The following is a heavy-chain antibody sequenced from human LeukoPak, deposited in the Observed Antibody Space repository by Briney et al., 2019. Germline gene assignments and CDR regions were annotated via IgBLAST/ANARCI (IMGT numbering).Heavy chain of an antibody. CDR2: IQDDGSEK. CDR1: GFTFSSYA. D-gene: IGHD2-21*02. CDR3: ARGWAAIPD. Sequence: PGGFLRLSCAASGFTFSSYAMSWVRQAPGKGLEWVANIQDDGSEKNYVGSVKGRFIISRDNAKNSLFPQMSSLRDEDTALYYCARGWAAIPDWGQGTLVTVSS. J-gene: IGHJ4*02. V-gene: IGHV3-7*01.